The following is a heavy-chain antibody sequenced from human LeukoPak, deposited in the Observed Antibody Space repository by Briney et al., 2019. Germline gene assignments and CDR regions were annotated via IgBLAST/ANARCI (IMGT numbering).Heavy chain of an antibody. J-gene: IGHJ5*02. CDR3: ARTLIAARQRALTRWFDP. Sequence: GGSLRLSCAASGFTFSDHYMSWIRQAPGKGLEWVSYIRTSSAYTNYADSVKGRFTISRDNAKNSLYLQMNSLKASDTAMYYCARTLIAARQRALTRWFDPWGQGTLVTVSS. V-gene: IGHV3-11*03. CDR2: IRTSSAYT. CDR1: GFTFSDHY. D-gene: IGHD6-6*01.